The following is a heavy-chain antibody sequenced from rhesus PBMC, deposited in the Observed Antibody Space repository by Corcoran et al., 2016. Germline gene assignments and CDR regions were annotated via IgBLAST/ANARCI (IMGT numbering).Heavy chain of an antibody. CDR1: GGSLSSSY. Sequence: QLQLQESGPGLVKPSETLSVTCAVSGGSLSSSYWSWIRQAPGKGLEWIGYIYGSGSSTNYNPSLKSRVTLSVDTSKNQLSLKLSSVTTADTAVYYCARGGGTGTRTSQKFDYWGQGVLVTVSS. D-gene: IGHD2-21*01. CDR2: IYGSGSST. J-gene: IGHJ4*01. CDR3: ARGGGTGTRTSQKFDY. V-gene: IGHV4-169*01.